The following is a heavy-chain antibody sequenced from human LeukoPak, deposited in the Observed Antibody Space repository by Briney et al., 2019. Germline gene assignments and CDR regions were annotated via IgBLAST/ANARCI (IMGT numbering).Heavy chain of an antibody. J-gene: IGHJ4*02. V-gene: IGHV3-23*01. CDR3: ARDEGWIQPFF. D-gene: IGHD5-12*01. CDR1: GFTFSHYG. CDR2: LTPNSHSA. Sequence: GGSLRLSCAASGFTFSHYGMNWVRQAPGKGLEWVSGLTPNSHSAYYAESVKGRFTISRDNSENMVYLQMNSLRVEDTAIYYCARDEGWIQPFFRGQGTLVTVSS.